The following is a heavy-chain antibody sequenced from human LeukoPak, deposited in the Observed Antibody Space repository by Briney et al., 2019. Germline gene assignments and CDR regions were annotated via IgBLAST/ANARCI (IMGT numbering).Heavy chain of an antibody. CDR1: GGSFSGYY. V-gene: IGHV4-34*01. Sequence: SETLPLTCAVYGGSFSGYYWSWIRQPPGKGLEWIGYIYHSGSTYYNPSLKSRVTISVDRSKNQFSLKLSSVTAADTAVYYCARAADYGDYVNAFDIWGQGTMVTVSS. D-gene: IGHD4-17*01. CDR3: ARAADYGDYVNAFDI. J-gene: IGHJ3*02. CDR2: IYHSGST.